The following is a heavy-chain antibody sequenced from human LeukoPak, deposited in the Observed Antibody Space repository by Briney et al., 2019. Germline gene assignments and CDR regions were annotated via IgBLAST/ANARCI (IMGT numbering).Heavy chain of an antibody. V-gene: IGHV3-7*03. J-gene: IGHJ4*02. CDR1: GFTFSDHW. CDR2: IKPDGSER. Sequence: PGGSLRLSCAVSGFTFSDHWMNWVRQAPGKGLEWVANIKPDGSERNYVDSVKGRLTISRENAKNSLYLQMTSLRVEDTAVYHCARDGNNGWNYHDYWGQGTLVTVSS. D-gene: IGHD6-19*01. CDR3: ARDGNNGWNYHDY.